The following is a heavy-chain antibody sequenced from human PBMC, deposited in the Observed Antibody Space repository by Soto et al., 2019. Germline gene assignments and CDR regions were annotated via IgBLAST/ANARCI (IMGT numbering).Heavy chain of an antibody. J-gene: IGHJ6*02. CDR1: GYTFTSYG. CDR3: AREGIVVVPAAATYYYFGMDV. V-gene: IGHV1-18*01. D-gene: IGHD2-2*01. CDR2: ISAYNGNT. Sequence: GASVKVSCKASGYTFTSYGISWVRQAPGQGLEWMGWISAYNGNTKYAQKLQGRVTMTTDTSTTTAYMELRSLRSDDTAVYYCAREGIVVVPAAATYYYFGMDVWGQGTTVTVSS.